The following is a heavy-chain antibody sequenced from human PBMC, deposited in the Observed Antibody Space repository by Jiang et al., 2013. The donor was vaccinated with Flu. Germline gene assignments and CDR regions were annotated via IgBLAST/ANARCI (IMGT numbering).Heavy chain of an antibody. CDR3: ARRLGQWRSDY. J-gene: IGHJ4*02. CDR2: IDPSDSYT. D-gene: IGHD6-19*01. V-gene: IGHV5-10-1*01. Sequence: IDPSDSYTNYSPSFQGHVTISADKSISTAYLQWSSLKASDTAMYYCARRLGQWRSDYWGQGTLVTVSS.